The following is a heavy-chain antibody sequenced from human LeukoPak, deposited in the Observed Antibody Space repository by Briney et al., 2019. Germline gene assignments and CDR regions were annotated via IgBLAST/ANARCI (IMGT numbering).Heavy chain of an antibody. Sequence: PVGALRLSCAASGFTFRSYGIHWVRQAPGKGLERVALISYDGSDKFFADSVRGRFTISRDNSKNTLYLQMNSLRAEDTAVYYCAKDLATKYTLDYWGQGTLVTVSS. CDR1: GFTFRSYG. CDR2: ISYDGSDK. V-gene: IGHV3-30*18. CDR3: AKDLATKYTLDY. J-gene: IGHJ4*02. D-gene: IGHD6-6*01.